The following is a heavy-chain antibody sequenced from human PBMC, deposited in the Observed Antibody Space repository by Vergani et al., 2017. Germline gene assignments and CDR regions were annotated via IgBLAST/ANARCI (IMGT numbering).Heavy chain of an antibody. CDR1: GGTFSSYA. V-gene: IGHV1-69*01. D-gene: IGHD3-10*01. Sequence: QVQLVQSGAEVKKPGSSVKVSCKASGGTFSSYAISWVRQAPGQGLEWMGGIIPIFGTANYAQKFQGRVTITADESTSTAYMELSSLRSEDTAVYYCGRTDYYGSGSYYMYYYYGMDVWGQGTTVTVSS. CDR2: IIPIFGTA. CDR3: GRTDYYGSGSYYMYYYYGMDV. J-gene: IGHJ6*02.